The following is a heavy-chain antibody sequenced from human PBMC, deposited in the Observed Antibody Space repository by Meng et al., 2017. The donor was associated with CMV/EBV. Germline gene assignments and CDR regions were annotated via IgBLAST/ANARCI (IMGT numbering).Heavy chain of an antibody. CDR1: GFTFSSYE. D-gene: IGHD6-13*01. CDR2: ISWDGGST. CDR3: ATQQLVHRDY. J-gene: IGHJ4*02. Sequence: GESLKISCAASGFTFSSYEMNWVRQAPGKGLEWVSLISWDGGSTYYADSVKGRFTISRDNSKNSLYLQMNSLRAEDTALYYCATQQLVHRDYWGQGTLVTVSS. V-gene: IGHV3-43D*03.